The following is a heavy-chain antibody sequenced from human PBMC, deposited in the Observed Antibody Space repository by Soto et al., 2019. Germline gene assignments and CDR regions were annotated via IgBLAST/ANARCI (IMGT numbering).Heavy chain of an antibody. CDR2: IYYSGST. J-gene: IGHJ4*02. CDR1: GGSISSSSYY. D-gene: IGHD1-7*01. V-gene: IGHV4-39*01. CDR3: ARHVGVMTELYY. Sequence: SETLSLTCTVSGGSISSSSYYWGWIRQPPGKGLEWTGSIYYSGSTYYNPSLKSRVTISVDTSKNQFSLKLSSVTAADTAVYYCARHVGVMTELYYWGQGTLVTVSS.